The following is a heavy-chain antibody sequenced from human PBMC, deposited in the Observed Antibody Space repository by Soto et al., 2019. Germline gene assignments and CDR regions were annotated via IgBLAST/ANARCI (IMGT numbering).Heavy chain of an antibody. CDR1: GFTFSSYA. J-gene: IGHJ3*02. CDR2: ISGSGCST. D-gene: IGHD3-3*01. CDR3: ANFDFWSGYYKGGGGRAFDI. Sequence: GGSLRLSCAASGFTFSSYAMSWVRQAPGKGLEWVSAISGSGCSTYYADSVKGRFTNSRDNSKNTLYLQMNSLRAEDTAVYYCANFDFWSGYYKGGGGRAFDIWGQGTMVTVSS. V-gene: IGHV3-23*01.